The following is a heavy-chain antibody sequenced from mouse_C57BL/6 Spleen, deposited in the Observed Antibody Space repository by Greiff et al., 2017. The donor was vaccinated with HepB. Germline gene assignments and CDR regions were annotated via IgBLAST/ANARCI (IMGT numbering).Heavy chain of an antibody. CDR3: ARGTEDD. CDR2: IYPGDGDT. Sequence: VQLQQSGPELVKPGASVKISCTASGYAFSSSWMNWVQQRPGKGLEWIGRIYPGDGDTNYNGKFKGKTTMTADKSSSTAYMQLSSLTSEDSAVYVCARGTEDDWGQGTTLTVSS. J-gene: IGHJ2*01. CDR1: GYAFSSSW. V-gene: IGHV1-82*01.